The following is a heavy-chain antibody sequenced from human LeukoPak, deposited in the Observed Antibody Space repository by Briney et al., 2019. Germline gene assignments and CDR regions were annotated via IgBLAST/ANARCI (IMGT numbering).Heavy chain of an antibody. CDR1: GGSISSYY. V-gene: IGHV4-59*01. D-gene: IGHD3-10*01. Sequence: SETLSLTCTVSGGSISSYYWSWIRQPLGKGLEWIGYIYYSGSTNYNPSLKSRVTISVDTSKNQFSLKLRSVTAADTAVYFCAREASRAGTYYFDYWGQGTLLTVSS. J-gene: IGHJ4*02. CDR3: AREASRAGTYYFDY. CDR2: IYYSGST.